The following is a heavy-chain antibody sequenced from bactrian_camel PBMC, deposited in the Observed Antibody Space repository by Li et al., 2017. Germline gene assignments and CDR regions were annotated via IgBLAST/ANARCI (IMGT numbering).Heavy chain of an antibody. CDR3: AAGRGIHEAGLAAVGW. CDR1: GPTASVNC. CDR2: INERGDMI. V-gene: IGHV3S1*01. D-gene: IGHD5*01. J-gene: IGHJ4*01. Sequence: HVQLVESGGGSVRTGGSLRLTCTVSGPTASVNCMAWFRKVPGKEREGVSSINERGDMIDYADSVKGRFTISRDNAKNTLYLQMNSLKPEDTAMYYCAAGRGIHEAGLAAVGWWGQGTQVTVS.